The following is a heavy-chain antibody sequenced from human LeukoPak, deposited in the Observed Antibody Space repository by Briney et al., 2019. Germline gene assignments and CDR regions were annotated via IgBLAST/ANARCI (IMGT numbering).Heavy chain of an antibody. V-gene: IGHV3-7*01. J-gene: IGHJ4*02. CDR2: IEPAGSET. CDR1: GFSFSTYW. Sequence: PGGSLRLSCAASGFSFSTYWMTWVRQAAGKGLEWVANIEPAGSETYYVDPVKGRFTISRDNAKNLLYLQKNSLRAEGTAVYYCGRFGDEAAVDYWGQGTLVTVSS. CDR3: GRFGDEAAVDY. D-gene: IGHD3-10*01.